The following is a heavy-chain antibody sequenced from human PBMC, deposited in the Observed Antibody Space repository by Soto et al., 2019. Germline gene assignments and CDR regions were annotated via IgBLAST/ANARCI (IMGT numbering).Heavy chain of an antibody. CDR2: IKHDGSEK. D-gene: IGHD2-21*02. Sequence: PGGSLRLSWAASGFPLSTYWMTWVRQEPGKGLEWVANIKHDGSEKYYVDSVKGRFTISRDNTKNSLYLQMNRLRVEDTAVYFCARERTAFDYWGLGTRVAVAS. CDR1: GFPLSTYW. J-gene: IGHJ4*02. CDR3: ARERTAFDY. V-gene: IGHV3-7*01.